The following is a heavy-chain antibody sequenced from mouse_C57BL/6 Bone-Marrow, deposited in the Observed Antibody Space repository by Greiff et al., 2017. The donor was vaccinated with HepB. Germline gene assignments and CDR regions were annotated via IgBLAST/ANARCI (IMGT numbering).Heavy chain of an antibody. CDR1: GFTFSDYG. V-gene: IGHV5-17*01. CDR2: ISSGSSTI. J-gene: IGHJ2*01. Sequence: EVQLQQSGGGLVKPGGSLKLSCAASGFTFSDYGMHWVRQAPEKGLEWVAYISSGSSTIYYADTVKGRVTISRDNAKNTLFLQMTSLRSEDTAMYYCARGGPYFDYWGQGTTLTVSS. CDR3: ARGGPYFDY.